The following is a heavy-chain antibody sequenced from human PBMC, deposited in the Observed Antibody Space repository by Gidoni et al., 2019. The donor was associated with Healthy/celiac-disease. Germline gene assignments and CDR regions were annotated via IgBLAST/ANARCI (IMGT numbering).Heavy chain of an antibody. V-gene: IGHV3-23*01. CDR1: GFTFSSYA. J-gene: IGHJ4*02. D-gene: IGHD3-22*01. CDR2: ISGSGGST. CDR3: AKAYYYDSSGYYYQYYFDY. Sequence: EVQLLESGGGLVQPGGSLRLSCAASGFTFSSYAMSWVRQAPGKGLEWVSAISGSGGSTYYADSVKGRFTISRDNSKITLYLQMNSLRAEDTAVYYCAKAYYYDSSGYYYQYYFDYWGQGTLVTVSS.